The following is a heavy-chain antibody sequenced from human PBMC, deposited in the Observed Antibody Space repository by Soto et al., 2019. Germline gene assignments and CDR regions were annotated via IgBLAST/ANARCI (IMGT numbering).Heavy chain of an antibody. V-gene: IGHV4-59*01. CDR3: ARGPVDTAMAYYYYYGMDV. J-gene: IGHJ6*02. Sequence: SETLSLTCTVSGGSISSYYWSWIRQPPGKGLEWIGYIYYSGSTNYNPSLKSRVTISVDTSKNQFSLKLSSVTAADTAVYYCARGPVDTAMAYYYYYGMDVWGQGTTVTFS. CDR2: IYYSGST. CDR1: GGSISSYY. D-gene: IGHD5-18*01.